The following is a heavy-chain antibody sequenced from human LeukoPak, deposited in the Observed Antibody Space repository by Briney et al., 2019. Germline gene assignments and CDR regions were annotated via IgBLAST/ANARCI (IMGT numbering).Heavy chain of an antibody. CDR1: GFSVSSNH. V-gene: IGHV3-53*01. CDR2: IYSGGNT. CDR3: AKDFFMQQLVLTSPFDY. D-gene: IGHD6-13*01. Sequence: GGSLRLSCAASGFSVSSNHVSWVRQAPGKGLEWVSVIYSGGNTYYADSVKGRFTISKDNSKNTLYLQMNSLRAEDTAVYYCAKDFFMQQLVLTSPFDYWGQGTLVTVSS. J-gene: IGHJ4*02.